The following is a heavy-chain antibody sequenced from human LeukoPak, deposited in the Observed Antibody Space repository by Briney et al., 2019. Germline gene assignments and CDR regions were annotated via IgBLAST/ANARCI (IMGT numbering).Heavy chain of an antibody. CDR2: IFYSGSA. Sequence: SQTLSLTCTVSGGSISSGDYYWNWIRQHPEKSLEWIGYIFYSGSAYYNPSLKSRVTISVDTSKNQFSLKLSSVTAADTAVYYCARGSTLIRGFDYWGQGTLVTVFS. V-gene: IGHV4-31*03. CDR3: ARGSTLIRGFDY. CDR1: GGSISSGDYY. D-gene: IGHD3-10*01. J-gene: IGHJ4*02.